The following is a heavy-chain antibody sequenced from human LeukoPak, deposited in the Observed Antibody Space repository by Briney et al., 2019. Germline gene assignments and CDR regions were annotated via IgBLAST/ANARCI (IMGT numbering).Heavy chain of an antibody. CDR1: GFTFSSYS. Sequence: GGSLRLSCAASGFTFSSYSMNWVRQAPGKGLEWVSYISSSSSTIYYADSVKGRFTISRVNAKNSLYLQMNSLRAEDTAVYYCARDRVTMVRGGTYWGQGTLVTVSS. CDR2: ISSSSSTI. D-gene: IGHD3-10*01. V-gene: IGHV3-48*01. CDR3: ARDRVTMVRGGTY. J-gene: IGHJ4*02.